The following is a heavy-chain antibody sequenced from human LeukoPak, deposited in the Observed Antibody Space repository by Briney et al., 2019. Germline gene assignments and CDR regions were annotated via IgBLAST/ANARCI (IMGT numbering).Heavy chain of an antibody. J-gene: IGHJ4*02. CDR2: INPNSGGT. D-gene: IGHD4-17*01. V-gene: IGHV1-2*02. CDR3: AREDYGDHNNSNFDY. Sequence: ASVKVSCKASGGTFSSYAISWVRQAPGQGLEWMGWINPNSGGTNYAQKFQGRVTMTRDTSISTAYMELSRLRSDDTAVYYCAREDYGDHNNSNFDYWGQGTLVTVSS. CDR1: GGTFSSYA.